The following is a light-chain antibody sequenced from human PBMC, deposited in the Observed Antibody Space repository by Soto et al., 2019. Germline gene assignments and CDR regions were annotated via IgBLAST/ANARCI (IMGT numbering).Light chain of an antibody. V-gene: IGLV2-14*01. J-gene: IGLJ1*01. CDR2: EVS. CDR3: SPYTSSSTHYV. Sequence: QSALTQPASVSGSPGQSITISCTGTSSDVGGYNYVSWYQQHPGKAPKLMIYEVSNRPSGVSNRFSGSKSGNTASLTISGLQAEDEADYYCSPYTSSSTHYVFGTGTKLTVL. CDR1: SSDVGGYNY.